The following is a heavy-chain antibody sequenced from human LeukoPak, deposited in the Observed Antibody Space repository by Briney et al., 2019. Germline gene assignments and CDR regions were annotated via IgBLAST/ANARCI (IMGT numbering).Heavy chain of an antibody. CDR2: ISSSGSTI. V-gene: IGHV3-48*03. Sequence: GGSLRLSCAASGFTFSSYEMNWVRQAPGKGLEWVSYISSSGSTIYYADSVKGRFTISRDNAKNSLYLQMNSLRAEDTAVYYCARPLGGSWPTFDNGGQGPLVPVSS. CDR3: ARPLGGSWPTFDN. J-gene: IGHJ4*02. D-gene: IGHD6-13*01. CDR1: GFTFSSYE.